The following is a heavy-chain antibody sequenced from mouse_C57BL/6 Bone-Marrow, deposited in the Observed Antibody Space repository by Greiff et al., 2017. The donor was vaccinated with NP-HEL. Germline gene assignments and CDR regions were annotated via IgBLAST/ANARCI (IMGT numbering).Heavy chain of an antibody. V-gene: IGHV5S21*01. CDR1: GFTFSSYA. J-gene: IGHJ4*01. CDR2: ISSGGDYI. Sequence: EVMLVESGEGLVKPGGSLKLSCAASGFTFSSYAMSWVRQTPVKRLEWVAYISSGGDYIYYADTVKGRFTISRDNARNTLYLQMSSLKSEDTAMYYCTRLGPYYYGFMDYWGQGTSVTVSS. CDR3: TRLGPYYYGFMDY. D-gene: IGHD1-2*01.